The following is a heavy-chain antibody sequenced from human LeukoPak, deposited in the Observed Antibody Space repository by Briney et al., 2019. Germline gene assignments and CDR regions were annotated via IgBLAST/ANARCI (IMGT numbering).Heavy chain of an antibody. Sequence: PGGSLRLSCAASGFTFSSYWMSWVRQAPGKGLEWVSAISGSGSSTYYADSVKGRFTISRDNSKNTVYLQMNSLRAEDTALYYCAKEVGYDSSGYDDFWGQGTLVTVSS. CDR2: ISGSGSST. J-gene: IGHJ4*02. CDR3: AKEVGYDSSGYDDF. D-gene: IGHD3-22*01. CDR1: GFTFSSYW. V-gene: IGHV3-23*01.